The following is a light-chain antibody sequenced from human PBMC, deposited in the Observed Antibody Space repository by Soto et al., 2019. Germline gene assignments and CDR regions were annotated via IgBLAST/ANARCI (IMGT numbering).Light chain of an antibody. CDR1: QNISKY. CDR3: QQSYNSPQT. J-gene: IGKJ1*01. Sequence: DIQLTQAPSSLAASLGDRVTITCRASQNISKYLAWYQQKPGIAPKFLIYGTSTLESGVPSRFSGSGSGTEFTLTISSLQPEDFATYSCQQSYNSPQTFGRGTKVDIK. CDR2: GTS. V-gene: IGKV1-39*01.